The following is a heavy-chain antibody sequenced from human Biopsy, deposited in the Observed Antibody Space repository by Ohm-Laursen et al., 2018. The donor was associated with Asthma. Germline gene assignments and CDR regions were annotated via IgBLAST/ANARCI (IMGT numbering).Heavy chain of an antibody. CDR3: ARGDSSDWSQYYFDY. D-gene: IGHD3-22*01. CDR2: IYSSGTS. CDR1: GFTVSRDY. V-gene: IGHV3-53*01. Sequence: SLRLSCTASGFTVSRDYMFWVRQAPGKGLEWVSVIYSSGTSHTADSVRGRFTISRDYSKNTLYLQMHSLRAEDTAVYYCARGDSSDWSQYYFDYWGQGTLVTVSS. J-gene: IGHJ4*02.